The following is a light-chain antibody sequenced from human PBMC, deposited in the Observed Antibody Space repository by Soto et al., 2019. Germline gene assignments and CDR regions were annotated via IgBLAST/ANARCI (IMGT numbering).Light chain of an antibody. CDR2: AAC. CDR1: QNISSY. J-gene: IGKJ2*01. V-gene: IGKV1-39*01. Sequence: DIQMTQSPSSLSASVGDRVTITFRASQNISSYLNWYQQKPGKAPTLLIYAACTLQSGVPSRFSGIGSGTDFSLDISSLRPEDYASDYCQQRYRTLLFTFGQGTKLEF. CDR3: QQRYRTLLFT.